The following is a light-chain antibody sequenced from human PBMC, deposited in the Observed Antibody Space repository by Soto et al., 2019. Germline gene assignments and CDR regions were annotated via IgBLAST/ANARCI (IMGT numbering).Light chain of an antibody. CDR1: RSDVGSRDS. CDR3: ASYTTTNTLV. CDR2: DVN. J-gene: IGLJ3*02. V-gene: IGLV2-14*03. Sequence: QSVLTQPASVSGSLGQSIAISCTGTRSDVGSRDSVSWYQRHPGKAPKLMIYDVNIRPSGVSHRFSGSKSGNTASLTISGLQAEDEADYSCASYTTTNTLVFGGGTKLTVL.